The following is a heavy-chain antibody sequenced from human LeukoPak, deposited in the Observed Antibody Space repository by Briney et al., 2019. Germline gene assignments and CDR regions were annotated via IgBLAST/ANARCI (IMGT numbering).Heavy chain of an antibody. Sequence: GGSLRLSCSASGFTFSSYAMHWVRQAPGKGLEYVSAISSNGGSTYYADSVKGRFTISRDNSKNTLYLQMNSLRAEDTAVYYCAREMIQLPGYFDYWGQGTLVTVSS. CDR2: ISSNGGST. CDR1: GFTFSSYA. J-gene: IGHJ4*02. CDR3: AREMIQLPGYFDY. V-gene: IGHV3-64*04. D-gene: IGHD5-18*01.